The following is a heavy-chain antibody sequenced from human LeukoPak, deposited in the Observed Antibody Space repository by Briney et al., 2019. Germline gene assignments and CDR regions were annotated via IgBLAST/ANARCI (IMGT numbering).Heavy chain of an antibody. J-gene: IGHJ4*02. D-gene: IGHD3-3*01. CDR3: ARVAPYHGVVIDD. CDR1: GFTFSSSW. V-gene: IGHV3-21*01. CDR2: ISSSSSYI. Sequence: GGSLRLSCAASGFTFSSSWMSWVRQAPGKGLEWVSSISSSSSYIYYTDSVKGRFTISRDNAKNSLYLQMNSLRVEDTAVYYCARVAPYHGVVIDDWGQGTLVTVSS.